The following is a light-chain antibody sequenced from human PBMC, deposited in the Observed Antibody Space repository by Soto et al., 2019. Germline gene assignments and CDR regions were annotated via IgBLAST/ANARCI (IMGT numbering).Light chain of an antibody. Sequence: QSQTTLSLSPAERATLSCRASQSVSSSYLAWYQQKPGQAPRLLIYGASSRATGIPDRFSGSGSGTDFTLTISRLEPEDFAVYYCQQYGSSPLTFGGGTKVDIK. CDR3: QQYGSSPLT. V-gene: IGKV3-20*01. CDR2: GAS. J-gene: IGKJ4*01. CDR1: QSVSSSY.